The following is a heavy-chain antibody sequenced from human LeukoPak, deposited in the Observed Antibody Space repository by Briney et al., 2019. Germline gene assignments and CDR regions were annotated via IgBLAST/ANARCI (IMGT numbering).Heavy chain of an antibody. D-gene: IGHD6-13*01. V-gene: IGHV3-48*01. CDR1: GFTFSSYS. CDR3: ARGFDSSWYDFNADY. CDR2: ISSSSSTI. Sequence: GGSLRLSCAASGFTFSSYSMNWVRQAPGKGLEWVSYISSSSSTIYYADSVKGRFTISRDNAKNSLYLRMNSLRAEDTAVYYCARGFDSSWYDFNADYWGQGTLVTVSS. J-gene: IGHJ4*02.